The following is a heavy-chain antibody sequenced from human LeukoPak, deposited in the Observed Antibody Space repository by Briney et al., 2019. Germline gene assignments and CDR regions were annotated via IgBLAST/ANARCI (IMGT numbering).Heavy chain of an antibody. CDR3: ARASTDTADPFDY. J-gene: IGHJ4*02. V-gene: IGHV4-31*03. D-gene: IGHD5-18*01. CDR2: IYYSGST. Sequence: SETLSLTCTVSGGSISSGVYYWSWIRQHPGKGLEWIGYIYYSGSTYYNPSLKSRVTISVDTSKNQFSLKLSSVTAADTAVYYCARASTDTADPFDYWGQGTLVTVSS. CDR1: GGSISSGVYY.